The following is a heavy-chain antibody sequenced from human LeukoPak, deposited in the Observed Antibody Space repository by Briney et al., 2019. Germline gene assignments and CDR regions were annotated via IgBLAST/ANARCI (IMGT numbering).Heavy chain of an antibody. J-gene: IGHJ4*02. CDR2: IYYSGST. CDR1: GGSVNSSSYY. CDR3: RIIYCKATNCYAKGDY. V-gene: IGHV4-39*01. Sequence: ASETLSLTCTVSGGSVNSSSYYWGWIRQPPGKGLEWIGSIYYSGSTYYNPSLKSRLTISVDTSNTQFSLNLSSVTAADTAVYYCRIIYCKATNCYAKGDYWSQGTLVTISS. D-gene: IGHD2-2*01.